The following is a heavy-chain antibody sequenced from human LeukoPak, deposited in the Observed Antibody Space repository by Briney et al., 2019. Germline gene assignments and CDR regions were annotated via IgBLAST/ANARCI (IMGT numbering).Heavy chain of an antibody. CDR3: ARDGYGDLPHGFDF. V-gene: IGHV3-33*01. D-gene: IGHD4-17*01. J-gene: IGHJ4*03. CDR1: GFTFSSYG. Sequence: GSLRLSCAASGFTFSSYGMPWVSQAPGKGLEWVAVIWYDGSNKYYADSVKGRFTISRDNSKNTLYLQMNSLRAEDTAVYYCARDGYGDLPHGFDFWGQGTLVTVSS. CDR2: IWYDGSNK.